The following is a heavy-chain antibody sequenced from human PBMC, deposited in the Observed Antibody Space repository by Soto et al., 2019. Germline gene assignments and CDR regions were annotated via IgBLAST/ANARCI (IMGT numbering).Heavy chain of an antibody. CDR2: IYYSGRT. V-gene: IGHV4-39*01. J-gene: IGHJ6*02. CDR3: ARRLYYDSSGFEGGGMDV. CDR1: GGSISSSSYY. Sequence: PSETLSLTCTVSGGSISSSSYYWGWIRQPPGKGLEWIGSIYYSGRTYYNQSLKSQVTISEDTSKNQFSLKLSSVTAADTALYYCARRLYYDSSGFEGGGMDVWGQGTTVTVSS. D-gene: IGHD3-22*01.